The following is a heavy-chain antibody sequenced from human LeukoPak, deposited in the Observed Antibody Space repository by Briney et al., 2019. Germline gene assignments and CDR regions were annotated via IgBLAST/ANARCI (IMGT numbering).Heavy chain of an antibody. CDR3: ARGDYYDSSEDY. Sequence: ASVKVSCKASGYTFTSYDINWVRQATGQGLEWMGWMNPNSGNTGYAQKLQGRVTMTRNTSISTAYMELSSLRSEDTAVYYCARGDYYDSSEDYWGQGTLVTVSS. D-gene: IGHD3-22*01. J-gene: IGHJ4*02. V-gene: IGHV1-8*01. CDR2: MNPNSGNT. CDR1: GYTFTSYD.